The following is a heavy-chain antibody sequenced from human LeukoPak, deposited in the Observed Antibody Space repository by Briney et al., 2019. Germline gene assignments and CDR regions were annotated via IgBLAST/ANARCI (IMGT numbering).Heavy chain of an antibody. CDR1: SDSISSGDYY. Sequence: SQTLSLTCIVSSDSISSGDYYWSWIRQPAGKGLEFIGYINKNGGTYYNPPLKSRVSISIDTSKNQFSLQLTSVTAADTAVYFCAREHKSYGDYPYYFDSWGQGTLVTVSS. V-gene: IGHV4-30-4*01. CDR3: AREHKSYGDYPYYFDS. CDR2: INKNGGT. D-gene: IGHD4-17*01. J-gene: IGHJ4*02.